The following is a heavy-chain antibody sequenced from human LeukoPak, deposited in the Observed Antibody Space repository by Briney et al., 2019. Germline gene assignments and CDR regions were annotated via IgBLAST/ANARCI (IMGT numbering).Heavy chain of an antibody. V-gene: IGHV4-39*07. J-gene: IGHJ4*02. Sequence: PSETLSLTCTVSGGSISSSSYYWGWIRQPPGKGLEWIGSIYYSGSTYYNPSLKSRVTISVDTSKNQFSLKLSSVTAADTAVHFCARAVAWSYFDYWGQGTLVTVSS. CDR3: ARAVAWSYFDY. CDR1: GGSISSSSYY. CDR2: IYYSGST. D-gene: IGHD3-3*01.